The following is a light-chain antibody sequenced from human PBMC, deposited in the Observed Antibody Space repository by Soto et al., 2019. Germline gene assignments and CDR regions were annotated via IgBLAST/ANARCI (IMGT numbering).Light chain of an antibody. V-gene: IGKV3-20*01. J-gene: IGKJ1*01. CDR1: QTITNNY. CDR3: QRYGSSTT. Sequence: IVLTQSPGTLSLSPGDRATLSCSASQTITNNYLAWYQQKPGQAPRLLIWGASSRATGIPDRFSGSGSGTYFTLTISRLEPEDFAVYYCQRYGSSTTFGQGTKVDIK. CDR2: GAS.